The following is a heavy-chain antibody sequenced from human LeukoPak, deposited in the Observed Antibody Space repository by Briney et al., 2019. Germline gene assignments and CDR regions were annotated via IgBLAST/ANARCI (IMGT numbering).Heavy chain of an antibody. V-gene: IGHV1-18*01. CDR3: ARDSSTFGGVIVSSASFDY. Sequence: GASVKVSCKASGYTFTSYGISWVRQAPGQGLEWMGWISAYNGNTNHAQKLQGRVTMTTDTSTSTACMELRSLRSDDTAVYYCARDSSTFGGVIVSSASFDYWGQGTLVTVSS. CDR1: GYTFTSYG. CDR2: ISAYNGNT. D-gene: IGHD3-16*02. J-gene: IGHJ4*02.